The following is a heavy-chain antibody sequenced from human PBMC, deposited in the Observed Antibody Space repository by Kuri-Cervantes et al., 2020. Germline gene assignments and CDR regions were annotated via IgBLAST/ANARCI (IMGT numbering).Heavy chain of an antibody. D-gene: IGHD3-10*01. CDR3: ARSLTALWFGDQFWYYYYGMDV. V-gene: IGHV3-66*02. Sequence: GESLKISCAASGFTVSSNYMSWVRQAPGKGLEWVSVIYSGGSTYYADSVKGRFTISRDNSKNTLYLQMNSLRAEDTAVYYCARSLTALWFGDQFWYYYYGMDVWGQGTTVTVSS. CDR2: IYSGGST. J-gene: IGHJ6*02. CDR1: GFTVSSNY.